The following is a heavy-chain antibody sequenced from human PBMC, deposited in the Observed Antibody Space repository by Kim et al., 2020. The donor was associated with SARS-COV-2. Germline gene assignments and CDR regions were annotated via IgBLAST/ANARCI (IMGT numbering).Heavy chain of an antibody. CDR1: GGTFSSYA. J-gene: IGHJ6*02. CDR3: ARDPGSSTSLYYYGMDV. D-gene: IGHD2-2*01. V-gene: IGHV1-69*13. Sequence: SVKVSCKASGGTFSSYAISWVRQAPGQGLEWMGGIIPIFGTANYAQKFQGRVTITADESTSTAYMELSSLRSEDTAVYYCARDPGSSTSLYYYGMDVWGQGTTVTVSS. CDR2: IIPIFGTA.